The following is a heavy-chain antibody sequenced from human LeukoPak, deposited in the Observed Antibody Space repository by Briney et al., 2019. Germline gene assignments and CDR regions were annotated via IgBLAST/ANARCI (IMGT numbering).Heavy chain of an antibody. V-gene: IGHV3-11*01. CDR2: ISSSGSTI. CDR1: GFTFSDYY. Sequence: GGSLRLSCAASGFTFSDYYMSWIRQAPGKGLEWVSYISSSGSTIYYADSVKGRFTISRDNAKNSLYLQMYSLRVEDTAVYYCARGQWLVNMYAYDIWGQGTMVTVSS. J-gene: IGHJ3*02. D-gene: IGHD6-19*01. CDR3: ARGQWLVNMYAYDI.